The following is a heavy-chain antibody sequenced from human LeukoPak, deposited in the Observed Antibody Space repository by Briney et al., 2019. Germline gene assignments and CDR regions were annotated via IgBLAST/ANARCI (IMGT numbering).Heavy chain of an antibody. J-gene: IGHJ4*02. CDR2: ISAYNGNT. Sequence: ASVKVSCKASGYTFTSYGISWVRQAPGQGLEWMGWISAYNGNTSYAQKFQGRVTMTRDTSTSTVYMELSSLRSEDTAVYYCARVPGLYDSSQYWGQGTLVTVSS. V-gene: IGHV1-18*01. CDR3: ARVPGLYDSSQY. D-gene: IGHD3-22*01. CDR1: GYTFTSYG.